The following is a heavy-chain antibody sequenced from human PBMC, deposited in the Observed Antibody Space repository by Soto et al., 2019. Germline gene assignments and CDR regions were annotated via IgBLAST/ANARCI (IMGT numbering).Heavy chain of an antibody. Sequence: SGTLSLTFTVCGGSVSSGGYYWSWIRQHPGKGLEWIGYIYYSGSTYYNPSLKSRVTTSVDTSKNQFSLKLRSEDTAVYYCARTLYGDNVDYWGQGTLVTVSS. CDR3: ARTLYGDNVDY. V-gene: IGHV4-61*08. J-gene: IGHJ4*02. D-gene: IGHD4-17*01. CDR1: GGSVSSGGYY. CDR2: IYYSGST.